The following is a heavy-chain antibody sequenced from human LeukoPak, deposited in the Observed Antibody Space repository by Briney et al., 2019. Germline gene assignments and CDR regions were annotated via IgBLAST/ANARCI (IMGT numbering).Heavy chain of an antibody. CDR3: ARRVVRGVRNWFDP. J-gene: IGHJ5*02. D-gene: IGHD3-10*01. CDR1: GGSISSYY. Sequence: SETLSLICTVSGGSISSYYWSGIRQPPGKGLEGIGYIYYSGSTNYNPSLKSRVTISVDTSKNQFSLKLSSVTAADTAVYYCARRVVRGVRNWFDPWGQGTLVTVSS. CDR2: IYYSGST. V-gene: IGHV4-59*12.